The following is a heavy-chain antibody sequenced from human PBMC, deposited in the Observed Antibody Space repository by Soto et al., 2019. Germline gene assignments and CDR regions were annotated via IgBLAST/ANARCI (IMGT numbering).Heavy chain of an antibody. CDR2: INHSGST. V-gene: IGHV4-34*01. J-gene: IGHJ4*02. CDR1: GGSFSGYY. CDR3: ARGGWYVFDY. D-gene: IGHD6-19*01. Sequence: PSETLSLTCAVYGGSFSGYYWSWIRQPPGKGLEWIGEINHSGSTNYNPSLKSRVTISVDTSKNQFSLKLSSVTAADTAVYYCARGGWYVFDYWGQGTLVTVS.